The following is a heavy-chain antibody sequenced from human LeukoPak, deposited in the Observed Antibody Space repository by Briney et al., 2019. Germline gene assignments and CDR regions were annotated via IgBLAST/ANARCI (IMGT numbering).Heavy chain of an antibody. J-gene: IGHJ4*02. D-gene: IGHD3-22*01. V-gene: IGHV3-53*01. Sequence: PGGSLRLSCTVSGFTVSSNSMSWVRQAPGKGLEWVSFIYSGGNTHYSDSVKGRFTISRDNAKNSLYLQMNSLRAEDTAVYYCARAHYYDSRFDYWGQGTLVTVSS. CDR1: GFTVSSNS. CDR2: IYSGGNT. CDR3: ARAHYYDSRFDY.